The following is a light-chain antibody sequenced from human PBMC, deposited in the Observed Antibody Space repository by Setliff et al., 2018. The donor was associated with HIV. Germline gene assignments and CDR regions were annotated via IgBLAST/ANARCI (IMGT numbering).Light chain of an antibody. CDR1: SSDIGAFNY. Sequence: QSALAQPASVSGSPGQSITISCTGTSSDIGAFNYVSWYQQYPGKVPKLMIYEVSNRPSGISTRFSGSKSANTASLTISGLQAEDEADYYCSSYTSHRLFVFGPGTKGTVL. CDR3: SSYTSHRLFV. J-gene: IGLJ1*01. CDR2: EVS. V-gene: IGLV2-14*01.